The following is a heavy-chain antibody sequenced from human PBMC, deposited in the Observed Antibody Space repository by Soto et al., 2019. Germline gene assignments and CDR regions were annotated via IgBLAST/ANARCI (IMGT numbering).Heavy chain of an antibody. J-gene: IGHJ4*02. CDR2: IYSGGST. D-gene: IGHD6-13*01. Sequence: GSLRLSCAASGFTVSSNYMSWVRQAPGKGLEWVSVIYSGGSTYYADSVKGRFTISRDNSKNTLYLQMNSLRAEDTAGYYCAKDRSSSWYDYWGQGTLVTVSS. CDR1: GFTVSSNY. CDR3: AKDRSSSWYDY. V-gene: IGHV3-66*01.